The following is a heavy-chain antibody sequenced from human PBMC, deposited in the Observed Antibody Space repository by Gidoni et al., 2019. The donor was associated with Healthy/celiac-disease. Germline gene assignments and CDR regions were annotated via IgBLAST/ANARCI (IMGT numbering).Heavy chain of an antibody. CDR3: ARGYGSGSYYDGPIDY. Sequence: QVQLVESGGGVVQPGRSLRLSCAASGFTFRRYGMHWVRQAPGKGLEWVAVIWDDGSNKYYADSVKGRFTISRDNSKNTLYLQMNSLRAEDTAVYYCARGYGSGSYYDGPIDYWGQGTLVTVSS. J-gene: IGHJ4*02. CDR1: GFTFRRYG. CDR2: IWDDGSNK. V-gene: IGHV3-33*01. D-gene: IGHD3-10*01.